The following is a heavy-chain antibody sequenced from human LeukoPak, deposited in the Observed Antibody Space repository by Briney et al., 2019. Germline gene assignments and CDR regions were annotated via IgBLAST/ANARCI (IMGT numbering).Heavy chain of an antibody. CDR1: GFTFSAFW. D-gene: IGHD3-22*01. CDR3: ARGLVHDTSGYYSDY. J-gene: IGHJ4*02. V-gene: IGHV3-74*01. Sequence: GGSLRLSCAASGFTFSAFWVHWVRQAPGKGLVWVSRINSDDSRTTYADSVKGRFTISKDNAKNTLYLQMDSLRAEDTAVYYCARGLVHDTSGYYSDYWGQGTLVTVSS. CDR2: INSDDSRT.